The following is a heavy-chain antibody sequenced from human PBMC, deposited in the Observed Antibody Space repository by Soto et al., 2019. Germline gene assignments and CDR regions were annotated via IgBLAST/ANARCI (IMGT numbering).Heavy chain of an antibody. D-gene: IGHD3-10*01. CDR3: AKVDGFLWFELDS. CDR1: GFTFSSFA. J-gene: IGHJ4*02. CDR2: ISASGDGT. Sequence: EVQLLESGGGLVQPGGSLRLSCAASGFTFSSFAMSWVRQAPGKGLEWVSAISASGDGTYYADSVKGRFIISRDNSKNTLYLQMSSLRPEDTAVYYCAKVDGFLWFELDSWGQGTLVTVSS. V-gene: IGHV3-23*01.